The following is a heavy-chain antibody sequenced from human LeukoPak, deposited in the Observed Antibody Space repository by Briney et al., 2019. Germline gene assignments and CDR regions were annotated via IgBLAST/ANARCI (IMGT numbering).Heavy chain of an antibody. CDR3: VRSFNTYGYPTGY. CDR1: GFTFSDYV. D-gene: IGHD5-18*01. CDR2: INWNGGST. J-gene: IGHJ4*02. V-gene: IGHV3-20*04. Sequence: RGSLRLSCAASGFTFSDYVMSWVRQTPGKGLEWVAGINWNGGSTGYAVSVRGRFIISRDDANNFLHLHMNSLRAEDTAFYYCVRSFNTYGYPTGYWGQGTLVTVSS.